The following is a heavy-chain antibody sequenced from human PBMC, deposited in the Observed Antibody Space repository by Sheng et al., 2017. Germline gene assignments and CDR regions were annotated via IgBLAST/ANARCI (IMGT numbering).Heavy chain of an antibody. J-gene: IGHJ4*02. Sequence: QVQLAESGGGVVQPGRSLRLSCAASGFTFSNYPIHWVRQAPGKGLEWVALISYDGSDKYYADSVKGRFTISRDNSKNTLYLQMNSLRAEDTAVYYCARGGVAGTNYWGQGTLVTVSS. D-gene: IGHD6-19*01. CDR3: ARGGVAGTNY. CDR2: ISYDGSDK. V-gene: IGHV3-30*04. CDR1: GFTFSNYP.